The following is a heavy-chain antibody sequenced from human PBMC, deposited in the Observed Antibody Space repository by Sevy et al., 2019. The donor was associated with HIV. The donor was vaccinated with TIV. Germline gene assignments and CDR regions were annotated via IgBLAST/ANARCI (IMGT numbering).Heavy chain of an antibody. V-gene: IGHV1-18*01. CDR3: ARAYCSGGSCYSLAY. Sequence: ASVKVSCKASGYTFTSYRLTWVRQAPGQGLEWMGWISAHNGDTNYARKLQGRVTMVTDTSTNTAYMELRSLRSDDTAIYYCARAYCSGGSCYSLAYWGQGTLVTVSS. D-gene: IGHD2-15*01. J-gene: IGHJ4*02. CDR2: ISAHNGDT. CDR1: GYTFTSYR.